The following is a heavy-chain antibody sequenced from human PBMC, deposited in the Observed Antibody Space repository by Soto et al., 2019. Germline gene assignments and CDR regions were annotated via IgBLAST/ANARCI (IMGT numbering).Heavy chain of an antibody. CDR1: GGSISSGDYY. D-gene: IGHD3-10*01. Sequence: SETLSLTCTVSGGSISSGDYYWSWIRQPPGKGLEWIGYIYYSGSTYYNPSLKSRVTISVDTSKNQFSLKLSSVTAADTAVYYCARGRGALLWFGEIYYFDYWGQGTLVTVSS. J-gene: IGHJ4*02. V-gene: IGHV4-30-4*01. CDR3: ARGRGALLWFGEIYYFDY. CDR2: IYYSGST.